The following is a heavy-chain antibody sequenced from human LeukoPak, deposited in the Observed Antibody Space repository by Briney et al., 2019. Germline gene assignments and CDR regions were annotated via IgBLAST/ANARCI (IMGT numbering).Heavy chain of an antibody. CDR1: GGSISSYY. CDR2: IYYSGST. Sequence: SETLSLTCTVSGGSISSYYWSWIRQPPGKGLEWIGYIYYSGSTNYNPSLKSRVTISVDTSKNQFSLKLSSVTAADTAVYYCARDGHGRSRFGEFRAFDIWGQGTMVTVSS. CDR3: ARDGHGRSRFGEFRAFDI. D-gene: IGHD3-10*01. V-gene: IGHV4-59*01. J-gene: IGHJ3*02.